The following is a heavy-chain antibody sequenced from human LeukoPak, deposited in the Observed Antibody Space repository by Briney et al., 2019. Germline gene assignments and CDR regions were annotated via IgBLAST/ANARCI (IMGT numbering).Heavy chain of an antibody. CDR3: AREEQWLVSDYYFDY. CDR2: ILYDGSNK. Sequence: GRSLRPSCAASGFTFSSYGMHWVRQAPGKGLEWVAGILYDGSNKYYAASVKGRFNISRDNSKTTLYLQMNSLRAEDTAVYYCAREEQWLVSDYYFDYWGQGTLVTVSS. D-gene: IGHD6-19*01. V-gene: IGHV3-33*01. CDR1: GFTFSSYG. J-gene: IGHJ4*02.